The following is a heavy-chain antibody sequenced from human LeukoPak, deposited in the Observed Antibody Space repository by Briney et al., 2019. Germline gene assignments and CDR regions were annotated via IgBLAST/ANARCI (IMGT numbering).Heavy chain of an antibody. D-gene: IGHD3-22*01. CDR3: ARGGSSYPFDY. CDR2: IYYSGST. J-gene: IGHJ4*02. V-gene: IGHV4-31*03. Sequence: SETLSLTCTVSGGSISSGGYYWNWIRQHPGKGLEWIGYIYYSGSTYYNPSLKSRVTISVDTSKNQFSLKLSSVTAADTAVYYCARGGSSYPFDYWGQGTLVTVSS. CDR1: GGSISSGGYY.